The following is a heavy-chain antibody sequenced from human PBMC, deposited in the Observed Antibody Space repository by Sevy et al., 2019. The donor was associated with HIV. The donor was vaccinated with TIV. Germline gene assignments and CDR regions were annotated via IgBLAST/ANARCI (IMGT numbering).Heavy chain of an antibody. Sequence: GGSLRLSCAASGFTFNSYAMSWVRQAPGKGLEWVSAISGSGGSTYYADSVKGRFTISRDNSKNTLYLQMNSLRAEDTAVYYCAKRSSSSWYYIGYWGQGTLVTVSS. V-gene: IGHV3-23*01. CDR3: AKRSSSSWYYIGY. D-gene: IGHD6-13*01. J-gene: IGHJ4*02. CDR1: GFTFNSYA. CDR2: ISGSGGST.